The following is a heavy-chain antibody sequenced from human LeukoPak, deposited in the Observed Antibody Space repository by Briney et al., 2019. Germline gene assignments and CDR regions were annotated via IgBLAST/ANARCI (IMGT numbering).Heavy chain of an antibody. CDR1: GYTFTSYG. CDR3: ARVSLTKERTVTTFDY. V-gene: IGHV1-18*01. Sequence: ASVKVSCKASGYTFTSYGISWVRQAPGQGLEWMGWISAYNGNTNYAQKLQGRVTMTTDTSTSTAYMELRSLRSDDTAVYYCARVSLTKERTVTTFDYWGQGTLVTVSS. D-gene: IGHD4-17*01. CDR2: ISAYNGNT. J-gene: IGHJ4*02.